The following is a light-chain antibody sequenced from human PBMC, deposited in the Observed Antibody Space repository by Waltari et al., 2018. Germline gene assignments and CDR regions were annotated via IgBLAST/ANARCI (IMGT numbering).Light chain of an antibody. Sequence: DIQMTQSPSTLSAPVGDSVTITCRASQSVSDWLAWYQQKPGQAPNLLIYKASNLYSGVASRFSGSGSETEFTLTISGLQPDDFATYYCQHYFVYPWTFGQGTRVEIK. CDR1: QSVSDW. CDR2: KAS. V-gene: IGKV1-5*03. J-gene: IGKJ1*01. CDR3: QHYFVYPWT.